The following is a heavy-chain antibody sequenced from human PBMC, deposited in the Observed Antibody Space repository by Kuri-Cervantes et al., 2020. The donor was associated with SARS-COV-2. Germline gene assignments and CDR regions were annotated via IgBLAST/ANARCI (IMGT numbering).Heavy chain of an antibody. D-gene: IGHD3-3*01. V-gene: IGHV3-43*01. J-gene: IGHJ4*02. Sequence: GESLKISYAASGFTFDDYTMHWVRQAPGKGLEWVSLISWDGGSTYYADSVKGRFTISRDNSKNSLYLQMNSLRAEDTAVYYCAKDPLHYDSYDFWSGYYTGYFDYWGQGTLVTVSS. CDR1: GFTFDDYT. CDR3: AKDPLHYDSYDFWSGYYTGYFDY. CDR2: ISWDGGST.